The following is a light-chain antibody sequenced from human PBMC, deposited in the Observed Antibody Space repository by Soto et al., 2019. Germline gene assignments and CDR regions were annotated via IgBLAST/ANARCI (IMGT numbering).Light chain of an antibody. Sequence: QSALTQPASVSGSPGQSITISCTGTSSDVGTYNYVSWYQHHPGKAPTLIIYEVSNRPSGVSNRFSGSKSGSTASLTISGLQDEDEADYHSTSYTRDTALVFGTGTKVTV. CDR2: EVS. V-gene: IGLV2-14*01. CDR1: SSDVGTYNY. CDR3: TSYTRDTALV. J-gene: IGLJ1*01.